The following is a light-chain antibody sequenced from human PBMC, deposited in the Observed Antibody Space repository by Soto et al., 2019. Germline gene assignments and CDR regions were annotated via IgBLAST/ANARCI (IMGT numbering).Light chain of an antibody. CDR1: QSISSS. J-gene: IGKJ4*01. V-gene: IGKV1-39*01. CDR2: APS. CDR3: QQCYSTPTT. Sequence: DLPMTQSPSSLSASVGDRVTITCRASQSISSSLNWYQQKPGKAPKLLIYAPSSLASGVPSRFSGSVSGTEFSLNISLLQPGDFANDYCQQCYSTPTTFGGGTKVEIK.